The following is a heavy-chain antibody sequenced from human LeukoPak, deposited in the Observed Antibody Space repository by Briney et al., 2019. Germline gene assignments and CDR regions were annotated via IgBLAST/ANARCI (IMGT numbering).Heavy chain of an antibody. CDR1: GFTFSSYA. Sequence: GGSLRLSCAASGFTFSSYAMSWVRQAPGKGLEWVSAISGSGGSTYYADSVKGRFTISRDNSKNTLYLQMNSLRAEDTAVYYCARESSSEIVATTGDHFDYWGQGTLVTVSS. CDR2: ISGSGGST. J-gene: IGHJ4*02. V-gene: IGHV3-23*01. CDR3: ARESSSEIVATTGDHFDY. D-gene: IGHD5-12*01.